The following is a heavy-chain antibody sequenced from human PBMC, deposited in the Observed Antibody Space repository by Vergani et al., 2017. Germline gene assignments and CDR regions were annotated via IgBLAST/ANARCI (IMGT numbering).Heavy chain of an antibody. V-gene: IGHV1-58*01. D-gene: IGHD3-3*01. CDR1: GFTFTSSA. J-gene: IGHJ6*02. CDR3: ARLLEWLPSYYYYGMDV. CDR2: IVVGSGNT. Sequence: QMQLVQSGPEVKKPGTSVKVSCKASGFTFTSSAVQWVRQARGQRLEWIGWIVVGSGNTNYAQKFQGRVTITADESTSTAYMELSSLRSEDTAVYYCARLLEWLPSYYYYGMDVWGQGTTVTVSS.